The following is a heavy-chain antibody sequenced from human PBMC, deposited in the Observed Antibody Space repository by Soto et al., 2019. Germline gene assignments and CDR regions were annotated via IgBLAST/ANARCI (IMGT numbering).Heavy chain of an antibody. J-gene: IGHJ4*02. V-gene: IGHV1-18*01. D-gene: IGHD2-15*01. CDR1: GYTFTSYG. CDR2: ISAYNGHT. CDR3: SRETFCRSNY. Sequence: QVQLVQSGAEVKKPGASVKVSCKASGYTFTSYGISWVRQAPGQGLEWMGWISAYNGHTNYAQKLQGRVTMTTDTSRSTGYMELTTMRSDDTAVEYCSRETFCRSNYWGQGTLVTVAS.